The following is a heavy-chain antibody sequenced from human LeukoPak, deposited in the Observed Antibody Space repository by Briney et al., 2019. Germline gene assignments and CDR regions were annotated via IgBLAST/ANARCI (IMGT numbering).Heavy chain of an antibody. D-gene: IGHD4-17*01. J-gene: IGHJ4*02. Sequence: SQTLSLTCTVSGGSISSGGYYWSWIRQHPGKGLEWIGYIYYRGSTNYNPSLKSRVTFSVDTSKNQFTLKLNSVTAADTAVYYCARGGDYGDLRYFDYWGQGTLVTVSS. V-gene: IGHV4-31*03. CDR2: IYYRGST. CDR3: ARGGDYGDLRYFDY. CDR1: GGSISSGGYY.